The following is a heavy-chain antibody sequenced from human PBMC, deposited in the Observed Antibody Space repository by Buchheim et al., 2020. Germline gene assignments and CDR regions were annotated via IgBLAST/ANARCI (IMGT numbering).Heavy chain of an antibody. V-gene: IGHV3-7*01. CDR3: ADLDVY. CDR1: GFTFTASW. CDR2: INGDGSQL. J-gene: IGHJ4*02. Sequence: EVQLVASGGGLVQPGESLRLSCAASGFTFTASWMAWVRQAPGRGLEWVATINGDGSQLYYEDSVKGRFTISRDNGKESLYRQMNSLRVDDTAVYYCADLDVYWGQGTL.